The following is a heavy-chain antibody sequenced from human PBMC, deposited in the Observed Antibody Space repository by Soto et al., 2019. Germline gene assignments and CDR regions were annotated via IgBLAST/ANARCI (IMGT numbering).Heavy chain of an antibody. CDR2: ISSSGSTT. CDR3: ARVLGV. Sequence: AGGSLRLSCAASGFTFSTYSMNWVRQAPGKGLEWVSYISSSGSTTYYADSVKGRFTISRDNAKNSLYLQMSSLRDEDTAVYYRARVLGVWGQGTTVTVSS. CDR1: GFTFSTYS. J-gene: IGHJ6*02. V-gene: IGHV3-48*02.